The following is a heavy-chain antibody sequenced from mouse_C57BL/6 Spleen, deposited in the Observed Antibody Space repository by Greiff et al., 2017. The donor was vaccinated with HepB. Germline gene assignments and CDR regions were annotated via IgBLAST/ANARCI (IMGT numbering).Heavy chain of an antibody. CDR1: GFSLTSDG. CDR3: AKEASSSRIDY. CDR2: IWRGGST. D-gene: IGHD1-1*01. J-gene: IGHJ2*01. Sequence: VQRVESGPGLVQPSQSLSITCTVTGFSLTSDGVHWVRQSPGKGLEWLGVIWRGGSTDYNAAFMTRMSITKDNSKSQIFVKMNSMQADDTAICYCAKEASSSRIDYWGQGTTLTVSS. V-gene: IGHV2-5*01.